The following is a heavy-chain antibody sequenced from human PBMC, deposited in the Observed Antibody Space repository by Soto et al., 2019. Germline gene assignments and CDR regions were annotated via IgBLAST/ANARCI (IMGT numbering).Heavy chain of an antibody. CDR2: ISYDGSNK. V-gene: IGHV3-30*18. D-gene: IGHD2-15*01. Sequence: QVQLVESGGGVVQPGRSLRLSCAASGFTFSSYGMHWVRQAPGKGLEWVAVISYDGSNKYYADSVKGRFTISRDNSKNTLYLQMNSLRAEDTAVYYCAKVAVAATPFGAFDIWGQGTMVTVSS. CDR3: AKVAVAATPFGAFDI. CDR1: GFTFSSYG. J-gene: IGHJ3*02.